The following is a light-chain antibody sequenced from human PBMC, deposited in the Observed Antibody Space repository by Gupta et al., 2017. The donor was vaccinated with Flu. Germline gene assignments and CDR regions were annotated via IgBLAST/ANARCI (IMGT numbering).Light chain of an antibody. CDR3: QQYGSCFP. CDR1: QTVHSDF. V-gene: IGKV3-20*01. Sequence: GESVTLSCRASQTVHSDFLVWYQQKPGQAPRLLIYSASIRAAGIPGRFSGSGSGTDFTLTISRLEPEDFAVYYCQQYGSCFPFGQGTRLEIK. J-gene: IGKJ5*01. CDR2: SAS.